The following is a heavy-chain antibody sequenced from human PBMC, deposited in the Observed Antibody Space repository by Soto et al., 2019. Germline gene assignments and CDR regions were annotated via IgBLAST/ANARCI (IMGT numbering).Heavy chain of an antibody. CDR3: ARDVDRTSHLNWFDP. D-gene: IGHD5-12*01. V-gene: IGHV3-33*08. CDR2: IWYEGITK. CDR1: GFTFSSYG. Sequence: PGGSLRLSCAASGFTFSSYGMHWVRQAPGKGLEWVAVIWYEGITKNYADSVKGRFTISRDSSKNMVYLQMDSLKVEDTAVYYCARDVDRTSHLNWFDPWGQGVMVTVSS. J-gene: IGHJ5*02.